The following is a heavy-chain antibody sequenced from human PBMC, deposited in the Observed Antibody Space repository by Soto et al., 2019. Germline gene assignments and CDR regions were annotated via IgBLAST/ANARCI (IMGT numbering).Heavy chain of an antibody. J-gene: IGHJ4*02. D-gene: IGHD2-21*01. Sequence: QVQLVESGGGVVQPGRTLRLSCAAAGFTVTTYGMQWVRQAPGKGLEWVARLTHDGSSDFYADSVKGRFTIPRDTSKNTLYLQMNSLRPEDTAVYYCASIADYWGQGTLVTVSS. CDR1: GFTVTTYG. CDR2: LTHDGSSD. V-gene: IGHV3-30*05. CDR3: ASIADY.